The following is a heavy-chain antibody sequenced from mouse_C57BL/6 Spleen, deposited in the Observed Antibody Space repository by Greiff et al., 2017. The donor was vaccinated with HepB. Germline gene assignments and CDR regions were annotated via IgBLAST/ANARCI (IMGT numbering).Heavy chain of an antibody. CDR2: SRNKANDYTT. CDR1: GFTFSDFY. Sequence: DVMLVESGGGLVQSGRSLRLSCATSGFTFSDFYMEWVRQAPGKGLEWIAASRNKANDYTTEYSASVKGRFIVSRDTSQSILYLQMNALRAEDTAIYYCARDAPNYYGSRARYFDVWGTGTTVTVSS. V-gene: IGHV7-1*01. CDR3: ARDAPNYYGSRARYFDV. D-gene: IGHD1-1*01. J-gene: IGHJ1*03.